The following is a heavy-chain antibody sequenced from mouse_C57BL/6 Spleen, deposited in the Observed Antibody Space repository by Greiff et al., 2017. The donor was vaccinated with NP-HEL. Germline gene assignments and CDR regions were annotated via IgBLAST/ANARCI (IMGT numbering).Heavy chain of an antibody. V-gene: IGHV1-82*01. CDR1: GYAFSSSW. CDR3: AAYYYGSSPFDY. CDR2: IYPGDGDT. D-gene: IGHD1-1*01. J-gene: IGHJ2*01. Sequence: VKLVESGPELVKPGASVKISCKASGYAFSSSWMNWVKQRPGKGLEWIGRIYPGDGDTNYNGKFKGKATLTADKSSSTAYMQLSSLTSEDSAVYFCAAYYYGSSPFDYWGQGTTLTVSS.